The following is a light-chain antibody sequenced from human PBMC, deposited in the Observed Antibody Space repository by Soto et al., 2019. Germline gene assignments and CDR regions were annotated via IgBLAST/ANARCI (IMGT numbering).Light chain of an antibody. CDR3: QHYKAFSPWT. J-gene: IGKJ1*01. V-gene: IGKV1-5*01. Sequence: DIQMTQSPSTLSASVGDRVTITCRASRSISSWLAWYQQKPGKAPKLLIYDASSLESGVPSRLSGSGSGTEFTLTISNLQPDNSATYYCQHYKAFSPWTFGQGTKVDIK. CDR1: RSISSW. CDR2: DAS.